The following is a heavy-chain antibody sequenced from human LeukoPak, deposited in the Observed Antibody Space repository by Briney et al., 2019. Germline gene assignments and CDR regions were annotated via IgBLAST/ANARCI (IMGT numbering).Heavy chain of an antibody. CDR1: GYTFATYF. J-gene: IGHJ4*02. CDR3: ARPTYCGSNCYFNFDY. CDR2: IKPNSGVT. V-gene: IGHV1-2*02. Sequence: EASVKVSCKTSGYTFATYFMHWVRQAPGQGLEWMGYIKPNSGVTNYAQEFRGRVTMTWDTSISTAYIELSGLTSDDTAIYYCARPTYCGSNCYFNFDYWGQGTLVTVSS. D-gene: IGHD2-21*02.